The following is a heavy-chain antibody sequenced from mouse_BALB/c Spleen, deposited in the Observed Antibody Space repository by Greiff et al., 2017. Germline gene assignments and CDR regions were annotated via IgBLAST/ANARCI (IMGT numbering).Heavy chain of an antibody. J-gene: IGHJ2*01. CDR3: ARYGNYFDY. CDR1: GYTFTDYA. CDR2: ISTYYGDA. Sequence: VQLQQSGAELVRPGVSVKISCKGSGYTFTDYAMHWVKQSHAKSLEWIGVISTYYGDASYNQKFKGKATMTVDKSSSTAYMELARLTSEDSAIYDCARYGNYFDYWGQGTTLTVSS. V-gene: IGHV1S137*01. D-gene: IGHD2-10*02.